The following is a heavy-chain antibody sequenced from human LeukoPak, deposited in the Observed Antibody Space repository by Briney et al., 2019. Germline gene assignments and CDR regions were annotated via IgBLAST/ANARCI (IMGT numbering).Heavy chain of an antibody. J-gene: IGHJ5*02. V-gene: IGHV3-23*01. CDR2: ISGSGDST. CDR3: AKRAYCSGTTCYGNYFDP. Sequence: GGSLRLSCAASGFTFSSYAMSWVRQAPGKGLEWVSDISGSGDSTDYADSVRGRHTISRDNSKNTVYLQMSSLRAEDTAVYYCAKRAYCSGTTCYGNYFDPWGQGTLVTVSS. CDR1: GFTFSSYA. D-gene: IGHD2-2*01.